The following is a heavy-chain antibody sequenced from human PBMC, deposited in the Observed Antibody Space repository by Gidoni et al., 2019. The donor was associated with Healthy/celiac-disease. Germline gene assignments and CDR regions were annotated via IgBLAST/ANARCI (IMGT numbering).Heavy chain of an antibody. CDR3: ARHGLPLRYSSGWHFDY. D-gene: IGHD6-19*01. CDR1: GGSISSSSYY. CDR2: IYYSGST. V-gene: IGHV4-39*01. Sequence: QLQLQESGPGLVKPSETLSLTCTVSGGSISSSSYYWGWIRQPPGKGLEWIGSIYYSGSTYYNPSLKSRVTISVDTSKNQFSLKLSSVTAADTAVYYCARHGLPLRYSSGWHFDYWGQGTLVTVSS. J-gene: IGHJ4*02.